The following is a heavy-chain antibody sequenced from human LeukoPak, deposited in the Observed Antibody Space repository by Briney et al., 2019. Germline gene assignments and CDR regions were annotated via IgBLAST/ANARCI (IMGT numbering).Heavy chain of an antibody. CDR2: IYSDGNT. CDR1: GFTVSSNY. J-gene: IGHJ4*02. Sequence: GGSLRLSCAASGFTVSSNYMSWVRQAPGKGLEWVSVIYSDGNTYYADSVKGRFTISRDNSKNTLYLQMSSLRAEDTAVYYCARVFDYWGQGTLVTVSS. CDR3: ARVFDY. V-gene: IGHV3-53*05.